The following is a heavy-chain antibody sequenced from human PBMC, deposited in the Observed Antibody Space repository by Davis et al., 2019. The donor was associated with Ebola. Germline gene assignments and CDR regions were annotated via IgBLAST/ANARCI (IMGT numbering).Heavy chain of an antibody. D-gene: IGHD4-11*01. V-gene: IGHV4-61*01. CDR2: IYYSGST. Sequence: MPSETLSLTCTVSGGSVSSGSYYWSWIRQPPEKGLEWVGYIYYSGSTNCNPSLKSRVTISVDTSKNQFSLKLSSVTAADTAVYYCARWGTVTTGWFDPWGQGTLVTVSS. CDR1: GGSVSSGSYY. J-gene: IGHJ5*02. CDR3: ARWGTVTTGWFDP.